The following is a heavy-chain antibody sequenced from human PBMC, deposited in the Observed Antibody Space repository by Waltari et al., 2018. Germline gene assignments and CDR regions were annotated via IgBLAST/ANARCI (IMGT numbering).Heavy chain of an antibody. CDR2: FSHAGGS. D-gene: IGHD1-7*01. Sequence: QVQLQQWGAGLLKPSETLSLTCAVYGGSFSGYYWSWIRQPPGKGLEGFGEFSHAGGSNYNPSLKNRGTKSVDASKNKLSLKLSRCTAADTAVYYCARLWRYSGNSEGGFDYWGQGTLVTVSS. CDR1: GGSFSGYY. V-gene: IGHV4-34*01. CDR3: ARLWRYSGNSEGGFDY. J-gene: IGHJ4*02.